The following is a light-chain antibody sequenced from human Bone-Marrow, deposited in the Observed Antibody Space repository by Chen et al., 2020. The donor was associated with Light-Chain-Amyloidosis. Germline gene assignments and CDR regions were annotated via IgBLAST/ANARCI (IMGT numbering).Light chain of an antibody. J-gene: IGKJ2*01. Sequence: EIVMTQSPATLSVSPGERATLSCRASQSVSSNLAWYQQKPGQAPRLLIYGASTRATGIPARFSGSGSGTECTLTISSLQSEDFAVYYCQQYNNWPRTFGQGTKLEIQ. CDR1: QSVSSN. V-gene: IGKV3-15*01. CDR3: QQYNNWPRT. CDR2: GAS.